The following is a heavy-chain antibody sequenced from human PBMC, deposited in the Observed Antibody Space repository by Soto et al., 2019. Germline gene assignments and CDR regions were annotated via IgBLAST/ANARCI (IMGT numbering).Heavy chain of an antibody. CDR1: GGSISSYY. CDR3: ARTGLDFWSGYSYFDY. D-gene: IGHD3-3*01. V-gene: IGHV4-59*01. CDR2: IYYSGST. Sequence: SETLSLTCTVSGGSISSYYWSWIRQPPGKGLEWIGYIYYSGSTNYNPSLESRVTISVDTSKNQFSLKLSSVTAADTAVYYCARTGLDFWSGYSYFDYWGQGTLVTVSS. J-gene: IGHJ4*02.